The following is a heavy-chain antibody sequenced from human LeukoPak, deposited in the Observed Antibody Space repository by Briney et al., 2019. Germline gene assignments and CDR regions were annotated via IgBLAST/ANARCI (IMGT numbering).Heavy chain of an antibody. J-gene: IGHJ4*02. CDR1: GFTFISYA. Sequence: GWSLRLSFAASGFTFISYAMSWLRQAPGKGLEGVAAISGSGGSTYYADSVKGRFTISRDNSKNTLYLQMNSLRAEDTAVYYFAKDRHDSGSYLLDYWGQGTLVTVSS. D-gene: IGHD3-10*01. CDR2: ISGSGGST. V-gene: IGHV3-23*01. CDR3: AKDRHDSGSYLLDY.